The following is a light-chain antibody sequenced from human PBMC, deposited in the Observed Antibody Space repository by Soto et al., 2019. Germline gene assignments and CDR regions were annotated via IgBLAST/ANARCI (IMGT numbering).Light chain of an antibody. CDR3: SSYTDSSNYV. J-gene: IGLJ1*01. CDR1: SSDVGAYTS. V-gene: IGLV2-14*01. CDR2: QVT. Sequence: QSALTQPASVSASPGQSITISCTGTSSDVGAYTSVSWYQQQPGKAPKLMIYQVTNRPSGVSNRSSGSRSGNTASLTISGLQAEDEADYYCSSYTDSSNYVFGTGTKVTVL.